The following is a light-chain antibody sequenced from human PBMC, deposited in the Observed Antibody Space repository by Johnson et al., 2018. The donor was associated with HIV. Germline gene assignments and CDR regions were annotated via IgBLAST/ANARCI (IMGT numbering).Light chain of an antibody. V-gene: IGLV1-51*01. J-gene: IGLJ1*01. CDR3: ATWVGSLTIVGV. CDR2: DNN. CDR1: SSNIGNNY. Sequence: QSVLTQPPSVSAAPGQKVTISCSGSSSNIGNNYVSWFQQLPGTAPKLLIYDNNKRPSGIPDRFSGSKSGTSATLGITVLQTGDEADYYCATWVGSLTIVGVFGTGTKVTVL.